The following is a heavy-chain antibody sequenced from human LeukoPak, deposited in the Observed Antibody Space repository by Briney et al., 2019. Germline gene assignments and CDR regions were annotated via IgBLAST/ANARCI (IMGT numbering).Heavy chain of an antibody. D-gene: IGHD5-12*01. J-gene: IGHJ4*02. CDR3: ARWLHCQDF. CDR1: GFTFSDFY. CDR2: INKDGSEE. V-gene: IGHV3-7*03. Sequence: PGGSLRLSCAASGFTFSDFYMSWVRQAPGKGLEWVANINKDGSEEKYVDSVKGRFTISRDNAKNSLYLQMSSLRADDTAVYYCARWLHCQDFWGRGTRVTVSS.